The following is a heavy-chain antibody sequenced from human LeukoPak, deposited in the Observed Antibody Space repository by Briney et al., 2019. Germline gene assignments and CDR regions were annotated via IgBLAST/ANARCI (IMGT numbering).Heavy chain of an antibody. Sequence: GRSLRLSCAASGFTFNGYGMHWVRQAPGKGPQWVALISYDGSNKYYGDSVKGRFTISRDNSMNTLFLQMNSLRAEDTAVYYCAKDVTVPYFDYWGHGTLVTVSS. V-gene: IGHV3-30*18. CDR1: GFTFNGYG. D-gene: IGHD2-21*02. CDR3: AKDVTVPYFDY. J-gene: IGHJ4*01. CDR2: ISYDGSNK.